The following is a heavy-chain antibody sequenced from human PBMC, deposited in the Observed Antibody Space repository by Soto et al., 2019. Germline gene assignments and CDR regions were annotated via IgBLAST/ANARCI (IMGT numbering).Heavy chain of an antibody. Sequence: PGEPLKISCKGSGYSFTSYWISWVRQMPGKGLEWMGRIDPSDSYTNYSPSFQGHVTISADKSISTAYLQWSSLKASDTAMYYCARLRVAVAAPDAFDIWGQGTMVTVSS. V-gene: IGHV5-10-1*01. CDR1: GYSFTSYW. J-gene: IGHJ3*02. D-gene: IGHD6-19*01. CDR3: ARLRVAVAAPDAFDI. CDR2: IDPSDSYT.